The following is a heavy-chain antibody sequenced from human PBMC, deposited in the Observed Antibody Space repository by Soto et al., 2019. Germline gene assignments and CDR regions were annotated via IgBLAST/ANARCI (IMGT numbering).Heavy chain of an antibody. CDR2: INPNSGGT. CDR1: GYTFTGLY. CDR3: ARVIPGVEAWFDP. Sequence: ASVKVSCKASGYTFTGLYIHWVRLAPGQGLEWMGWINPNSGGTNYAEKFQGRVTMTRDTSISTAYMELSSLRSDDTAVYYCARVIPGVEAWFDPWGQGVLVTVSS. V-gene: IGHV1-2*02. D-gene: IGHD2-2*01. J-gene: IGHJ5*02.